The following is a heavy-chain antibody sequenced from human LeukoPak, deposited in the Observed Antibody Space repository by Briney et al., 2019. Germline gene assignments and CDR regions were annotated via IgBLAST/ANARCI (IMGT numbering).Heavy chain of an antibody. J-gene: IGHJ6*03. V-gene: IGHV1-69*05. CDR2: IIPIFGTA. D-gene: IGHD3-3*02. CDR1: GGTFSSYA. CDR3: ARSPHSPTYMDV. Sequence: GSWVKVSCKASGGTFSSYAISWVRQAPGQGLEWMGGIIPIFGTANYAQKFQGRVTITTDESTSTAYMELSSLRSEDTAVYYCARSPHSPTYMDVWGKGTTVTVSS.